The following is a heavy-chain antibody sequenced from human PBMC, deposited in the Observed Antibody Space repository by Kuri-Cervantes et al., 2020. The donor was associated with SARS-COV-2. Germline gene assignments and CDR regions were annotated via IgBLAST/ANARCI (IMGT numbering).Heavy chain of an antibody. J-gene: IGHJ4*02. CDR3: AHRPFSYYGDCFDY. V-gene: IGHV2-70*12. CDR2: IDWDDDK. Sequence: SGPTLVKPTQTLTLTCTFSGFSLSTRGMCVSWIRQPPGKALEWLARIDWDDDKYYTTSLKTRLTISKDTSKNQVVLTMTNMDPVDTATYYCAHRPFSYYGDCFDYWGQGTLVTVSS. D-gene: IGHD4-17*01. CDR1: GFSLSTRGMC.